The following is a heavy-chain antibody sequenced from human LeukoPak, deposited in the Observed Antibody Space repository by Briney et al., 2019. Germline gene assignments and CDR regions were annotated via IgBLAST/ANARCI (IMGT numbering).Heavy chain of an antibody. J-gene: IGHJ4*02. V-gene: IGHV1-18*01. CDR1: GYTFTSYG. D-gene: IGHD6-13*01. CDR3: AREPGIAAAGTFDY. CDR2: ISAYNGNT. Sequence: ASVKVSCKASGYTFTSYGISWVRQAPGQGLEWMGRISAYNGNTNYAQKLQGRVTMTTDTSTSTAYMELRSLRSDDTAVYYCAREPGIAAAGTFDYWGQGTLVTVSS.